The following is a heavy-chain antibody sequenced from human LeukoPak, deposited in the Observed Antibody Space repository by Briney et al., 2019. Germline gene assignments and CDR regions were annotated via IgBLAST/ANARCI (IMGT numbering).Heavy chain of an antibody. D-gene: IGHD2-2*01. CDR1: GYSFTGYY. CDR3: ARANALYCSSTSCLFDY. V-gene: IGHV1-2*02. Sequence: ASVKVSCKASGYSFTGYYMHWVRQAPGQGLEWMAWINPNSGGTYYAQNFHDRITMTRDTSISTAYMELSRLRSDDTAIYYCARANALYCSSTSCLFDYWGQGTLVTVSS. J-gene: IGHJ4*02. CDR2: INPNSGGT.